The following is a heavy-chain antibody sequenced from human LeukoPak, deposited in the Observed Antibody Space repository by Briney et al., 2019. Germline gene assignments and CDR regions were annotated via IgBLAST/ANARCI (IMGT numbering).Heavy chain of an antibody. CDR1: GFTFDDYA. J-gene: IGHJ6*02. CDR2: ISWNSNNI. V-gene: IGHV3-9*01. D-gene: IGHD2-2*01. Sequence: PGGSLRLSCAASGFTFDDYAMHWVRQAPGKGLEWVSGISWNSNNIDYAGSVKGRFTTSRDSAKNSLYLQMNSLRAEGTALYYCGKANYQMLAPNRPYGMDVWGQGTTVTVSS. CDR3: GKANYQMLAPNRPYGMDV.